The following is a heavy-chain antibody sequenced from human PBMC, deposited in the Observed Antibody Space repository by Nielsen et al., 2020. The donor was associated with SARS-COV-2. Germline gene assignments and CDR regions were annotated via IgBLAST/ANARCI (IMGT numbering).Heavy chain of an antibody. CDR3: ARETMVRGFFQH. CDR2: INPSGGST. D-gene: IGHD3-10*01. V-gene: IGHV1-46*01. Sequence: ASVKASCKASGYTFTSYYMHWVRQAPGQGLEWMGIINPSGGSTSYAQKFQSRVTMTRDTSTSTVYMELSSLRSEDTAVYYCARETMVRGFFQHWGQGTLVTVSS. J-gene: IGHJ1*01. CDR1: GYTFTSYY.